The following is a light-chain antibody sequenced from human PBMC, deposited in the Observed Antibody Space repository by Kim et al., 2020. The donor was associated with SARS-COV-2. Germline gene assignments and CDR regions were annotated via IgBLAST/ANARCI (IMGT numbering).Light chain of an antibody. Sequence: RATINCTSSQSVLHSSNNTNYLAWYQQKVGQPPKLLIYWASTRESGVPDRFSGSGSGTDFTLTISRLQAEDVAVYSCQEYYTTPYTFGQGTKLEI. CDR2: WAS. CDR1: QSVLHSSNNTNY. V-gene: IGKV4-1*01. CDR3: QEYYTTPYT. J-gene: IGKJ2*01.